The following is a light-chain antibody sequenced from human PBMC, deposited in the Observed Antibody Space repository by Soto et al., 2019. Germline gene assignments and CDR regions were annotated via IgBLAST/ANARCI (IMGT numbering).Light chain of an antibody. CDR2: EVS. Sequence: QSALTQPPSASGSPGQSVTISCTGTYSDVGAYNYVSWYQQYPGKAPKVIIYEVSKRPSGVPDRFSGSKSGNTASLTVSGLQAEDEADYYCSSYAGSKNFSVFGTGTKLTVL. CDR3: SSYAGSKNFSV. CDR1: YSDVGAYNY. J-gene: IGLJ1*01. V-gene: IGLV2-8*01.